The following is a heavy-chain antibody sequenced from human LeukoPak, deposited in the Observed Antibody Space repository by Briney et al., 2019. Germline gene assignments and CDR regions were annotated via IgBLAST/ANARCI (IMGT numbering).Heavy chain of an antibody. Sequence: PGGSLRLSCAASGFTFSSYGMHWVRQAPGKGLEWVAVISYDGSNKYYADSVKGRFTISRDNSKNTLYLQMNSLRAEDTAVYYCAKAHVPESIAAAGGYWGQGTLVTVSS. J-gene: IGHJ4*02. CDR3: AKAHVPESIAAAGGY. CDR1: GFTFSSYG. D-gene: IGHD6-13*01. V-gene: IGHV3-30*18. CDR2: ISYDGSNK.